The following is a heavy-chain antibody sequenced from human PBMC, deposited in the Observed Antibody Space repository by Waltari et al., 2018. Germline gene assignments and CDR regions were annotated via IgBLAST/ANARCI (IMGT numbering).Heavy chain of an antibody. CDR3: ARGTNQLPHTQHSEYFQH. J-gene: IGHJ1*01. D-gene: IGHD2-2*01. CDR1: GGSFSGYY. CDR2: INHSGST. Sequence: QVQLQQWGAGLLKPSETLSLTCAVYGGSFSGYYWSWIRQPPGKGLEWIGEINHSGSTNYNPSLRSRVTISVDTSKNQFSLKLSSVTAAGTAVYYCARGTNQLPHTQHSEYFQHWGQGTLVTVSS. V-gene: IGHV4-34*01.